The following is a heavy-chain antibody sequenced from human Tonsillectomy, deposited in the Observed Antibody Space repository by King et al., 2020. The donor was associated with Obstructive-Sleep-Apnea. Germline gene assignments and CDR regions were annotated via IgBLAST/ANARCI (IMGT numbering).Heavy chain of an antibody. CDR2: ITWNGGST. CDR1: GFTFDDYG. CDR3: AKDENGDYGAIGY. J-gene: IGHJ4*02. Sequence: DVQLVESGGVVVQPGGSLRLSCAASGFTFDDYGMHWVRQAPGKGLEWVALITWNGGSTHYADSLEGRFTISRDNSKNSLYLQMNSLRPEDSALYYCAKDENGDYGAIGYWGQGTLVTVAS. D-gene: IGHD4-17*01. V-gene: IGHV3-43D*03.